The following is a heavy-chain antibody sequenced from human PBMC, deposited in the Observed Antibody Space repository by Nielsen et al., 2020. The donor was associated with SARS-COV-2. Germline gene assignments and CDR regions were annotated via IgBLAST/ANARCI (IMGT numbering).Heavy chain of an antibody. CDR1: GFSVSSHD. D-gene: IGHD6-13*01. Sequence: GESLKISCAASGFSVSSHDMNWVRQAPGKGLQWVSLIYSDGSTKYADSVKGRFTISRDNSRNTVYLQMNSLHTDDSAVYYCAKGDGDSWSPFLYVESWGQGTLVTVSS. CDR3: AKGDGDSWSPFLYVES. V-gene: IGHV3-53*01. J-gene: IGHJ4*02. CDR2: IYSDGST.